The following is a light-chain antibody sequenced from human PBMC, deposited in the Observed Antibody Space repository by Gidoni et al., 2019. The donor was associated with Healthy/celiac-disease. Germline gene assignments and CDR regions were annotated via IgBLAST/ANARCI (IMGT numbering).Light chain of an antibody. V-gene: IGKV1-39*01. Sequence: DIQMTQSPSSLSASVGDRVTITCRASQSISSYLNWYQQKPGKAPKLLIYAASSLQSGVPSRFSGRGSGTDFTLTISSLQPEDFATYYCQQSYSTVITFGQGTRLEIK. CDR2: AAS. CDR1: QSISSY. CDR3: QQSYSTVIT. J-gene: IGKJ5*01.